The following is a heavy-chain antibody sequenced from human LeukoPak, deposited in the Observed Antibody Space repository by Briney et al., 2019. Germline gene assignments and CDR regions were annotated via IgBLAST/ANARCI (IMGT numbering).Heavy chain of an antibody. V-gene: IGHV3-15*01. Sequence: PGGSLRLSCAVSRITFSNAWPSWVRQAPGKGLEWVGRIKSKAEGETKEYAASVKGRLTISRDDSRSRLYLQMSSLKTEDTAVYYCATGIVTGASRWGQGTLVAVSS. J-gene: IGHJ4*02. CDR2: IKSKAEGETK. CDR3: ATGIVTGASR. CDR1: RITFSNAW. D-gene: IGHD1-20*01.